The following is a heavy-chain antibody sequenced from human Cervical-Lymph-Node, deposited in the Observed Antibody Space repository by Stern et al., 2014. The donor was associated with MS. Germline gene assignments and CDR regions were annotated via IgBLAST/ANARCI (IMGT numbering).Heavy chain of an antibody. Sequence: VHLVESGGGVVQPGRSLRLSCAASGFTFSSYGMHWVRQAPGKGLEWGAVISYDGSNKYYPASVKGRFTISRDNSKNTLYLQMNSLRAEDTAVYYCAKDGVAAAGTYYYGMDVWGQGTTVTVSS. CDR1: GFTFSSYG. D-gene: IGHD6-13*01. CDR2: ISYDGSNK. CDR3: AKDGVAAAGTYYYGMDV. V-gene: IGHV3-30*18. J-gene: IGHJ6*02.